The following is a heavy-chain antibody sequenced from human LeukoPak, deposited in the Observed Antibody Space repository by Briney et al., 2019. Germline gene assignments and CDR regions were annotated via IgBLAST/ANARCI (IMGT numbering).Heavy chain of an antibody. CDR1: GFTFSSYA. Sequence: GGSLRLSCSASGFTFSSYAMHWVRQAPGKGLEYVSAISSNGGSTYYADSVKGRFTISRDNSKNTLYLQMSSLRAEDTAVFYRVKSDGIVGATYFDSWGQGTLVTVSS. J-gene: IGHJ4*02. V-gene: IGHV3-64D*09. CDR3: VKSDGIVGATYFDS. D-gene: IGHD1-26*01. CDR2: ISSNGGST.